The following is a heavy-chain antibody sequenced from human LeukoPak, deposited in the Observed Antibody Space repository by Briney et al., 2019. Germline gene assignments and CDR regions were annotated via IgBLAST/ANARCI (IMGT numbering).Heavy chain of an antibody. V-gene: IGHV3-23*01. CDR3: ARDPNWGSGY. D-gene: IGHD7-27*01. CDR2: IGTSGGDI. CDR1: GFTFSNYV. Sequence: GGSLRLSCAASGFTFSNYVMIWVRQAPGKGLEWVSIIGTSGGDIHYADSVKGRFGISRDNSKNTLSLQMNSLRVDDTAVYYCARDPNWGSGYWGQGTLVAVSS. J-gene: IGHJ4*02.